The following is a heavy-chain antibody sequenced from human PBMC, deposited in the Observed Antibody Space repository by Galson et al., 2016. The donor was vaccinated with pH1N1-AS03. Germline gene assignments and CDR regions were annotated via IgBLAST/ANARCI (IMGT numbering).Heavy chain of an antibody. CDR2: IIPLSGTT. CDR1: GGTFATFA. CDR3: ARDRYRDTSTDFYESAY. J-gene: IGHJ4*02. Sequence: SVKVSCKASGGTFATFAVSWVRQARGQGLEWMGGIIPLSGTTNYAQKSQGRLTITADDSTGTASMELSSLTSDDTAVYYCARDRYRDTSTDFYESAYWGQGTLVTVSS. D-gene: IGHD2/OR15-2a*01. V-gene: IGHV1-69*13.